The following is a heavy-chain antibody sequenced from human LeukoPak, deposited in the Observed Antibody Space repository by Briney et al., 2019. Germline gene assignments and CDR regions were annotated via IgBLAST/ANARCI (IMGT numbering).Heavy chain of an antibody. V-gene: IGHV4-61*08. CDR2: IYYSGST. Sequence: ASETLSLTCTVSGGSISSGGYYWSWIRQPPGKGLEWIGYIYYSGSTNYNPSLKSRVTISVDTSKNQFSLKLSSVTAADTAVYYCARLAGDMLDRRLYYFDYWGQGTLVTVSS. D-gene: IGHD3-16*01. J-gene: IGHJ4*02. CDR3: ARLAGDMLDRRLYYFDY. CDR1: GGSISSGGYY.